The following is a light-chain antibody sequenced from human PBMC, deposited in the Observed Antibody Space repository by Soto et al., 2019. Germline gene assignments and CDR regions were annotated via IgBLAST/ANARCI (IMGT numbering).Light chain of an antibody. CDR3: QSYDRSLRTYV. CDR1: SSNIGAGYD. Sequence: QSALTQPPSVSGAPGQRVTISCSGSSSNIGAGYDVNWYRQLPGTAPKLLIYGNSDRPSGVPDRFSGSKSGTSASLAITGLQAEDEADYLCQSYDRSLRTYVFGTGTKVTVL. J-gene: IGLJ1*01. CDR2: GNS. V-gene: IGLV1-40*01.